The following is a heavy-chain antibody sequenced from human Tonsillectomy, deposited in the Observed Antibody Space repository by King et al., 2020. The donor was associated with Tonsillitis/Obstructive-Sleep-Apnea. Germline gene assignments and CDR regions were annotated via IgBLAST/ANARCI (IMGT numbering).Heavy chain of an antibody. CDR3: ARDPHIGVPAYYMDV. V-gene: IGHV3-66*01. CDR1: GFTVSSNY. J-gene: IGHJ6*03. D-gene: IGHD2-2*01. CDR2: IFSGVST. Sequence: VQLVESGGGLVQPGGSLRLSCAAPGFTVSSNYMSWARQAPGRGLGWVSVIFSGVSTYYADSVKGRFTISRDNSKNTLYLQMNSLRAEDTAVYYCARDPHIGVPAYYMDVWGKGTTVTVSS.